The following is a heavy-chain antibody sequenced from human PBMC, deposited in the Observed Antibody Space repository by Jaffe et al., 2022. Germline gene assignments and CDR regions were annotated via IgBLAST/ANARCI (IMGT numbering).Heavy chain of an antibody. J-gene: IGHJ2*01. V-gene: IGHV3-64*01. Sequence: EVQLVESGGGLVQPGGSLRLSCAASGFTFSSYAMHWVRQAPGKGLEYVSAISSNGGSTYYANSVKGRFTISRDNSKNTLYLQMGSLRAEDMAVYYCARYQTPYCSGGSCYSQYWYFDLWGRGTLVTVSS. CDR2: ISSNGGST. CDR3: ARYQTPYCSGGSCYSQYWYFDL. D-gene: IGHD2-15*01. CDR1: GFTFSSYA.